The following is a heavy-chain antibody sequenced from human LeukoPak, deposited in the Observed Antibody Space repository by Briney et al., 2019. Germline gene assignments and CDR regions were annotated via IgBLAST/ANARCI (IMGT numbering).Heavy chain of an antibody. D-gene: IGHD6-13*01. CDR2: MNPNSGNT. J-gene: IGHJ6*02. V-gene: IGHV1-8*01. CDR1: GYTFTSYD. Sequence: GASVKVSFKASGYTFTSYDINWVRQATGQGLEWMGWMNPNSGNTGYAQKFQGRVTMTRNTSISTAYMELSSLRSEDTAVYYCASQAGYSSSWYYYYYGMDVWGQGTTVTVSS. CDR3: ASQAGYSSSWYYYYYGMDV.